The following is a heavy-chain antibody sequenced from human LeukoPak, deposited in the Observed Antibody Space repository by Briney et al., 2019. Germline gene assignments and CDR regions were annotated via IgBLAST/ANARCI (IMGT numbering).Heavy chain of an antibody. J-gene: IGHJ5*02. Sequence: GGSLRLSCAASGFTFSIYGMHWVRQAPGKGLEWVAFIRYDGSHEYYADSVKGRFTISRDNSKNTLYLQMNSLRAEDTAVYYCAKDRRNVVVVPTGSVDPWGQGTLVTVSS. D-gene: IGHD2-2*01. V-gene: IGHV3-30*02. CDR1: GFTFSIYG. CDR3: AKDRRNVVVVPTGSVDP. CDR2: IRYDGSHE.